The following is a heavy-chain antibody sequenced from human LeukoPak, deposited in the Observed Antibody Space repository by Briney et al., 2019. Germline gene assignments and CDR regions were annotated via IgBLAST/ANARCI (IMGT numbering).Heavy chain of an antibody. Sequence: ASVKVSCKASGYTFTSYDISWVRQAPGQGLEWMGWISAYNGNTIYAQRLQGRVTMTTDTSTSTASMELRSLRSDDTAVYYCARVKRRYYGSGSPYYFDYWGQGTLVTVSS. D-gene: IGHD3-10*01. V-gene: IGHV1-18*01. CDR2: ISAYNGNT. J-gene: IGHJ4*02. CDR3: ARVKRRYYGSGSPYYFDY. CDR1: GYTFTSYD.